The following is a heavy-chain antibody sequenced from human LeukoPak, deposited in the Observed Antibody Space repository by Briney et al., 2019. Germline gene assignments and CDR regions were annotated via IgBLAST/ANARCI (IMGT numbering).Heavy chain of an antibody. J-gene: IGHJ4*02. CDR3: ARDSSSTSNMATTPEY. Sequence: GGSLRLSCAASGFTFSSYGMHWVRQAPGKGLEWVAVIWYDGSNKYYADSVKGRFTISRDNSKNTLYLQMNSLRAEDTAVYYCARDSSSTSNMATTPEYWGQGTLVTVSS. CDR2: IWYDGSNK. CDR1: GFTFSSYG. V-gene: IGHV3-33*01. D-gene: IGHD5-24*01.